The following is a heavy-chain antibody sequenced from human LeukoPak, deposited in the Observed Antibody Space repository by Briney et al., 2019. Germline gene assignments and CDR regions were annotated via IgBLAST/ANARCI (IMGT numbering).Heavy chain of an antibody. D-gene: IGHD2-15*01. CDR1: GGSISSYY. V-gene: IGHV4-59*01. J-gene: IGHJ3*02. CDR3: ARYCSGGSCYSDDAFDI. CDR2: IYYSGST. Sequence: PSETLSLTCTVSGGSISSYYWSWIRQPPGKGLGWIGYIYYSGSTNYNPSLKSRVTISVDTSKNQFSLKLSSVTAADTAVYYCARYCSGGSCYSDDAFDIWGQGTMVTVSS.